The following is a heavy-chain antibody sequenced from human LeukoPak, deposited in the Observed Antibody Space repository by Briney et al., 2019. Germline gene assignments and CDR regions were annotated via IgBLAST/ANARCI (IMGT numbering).Heavy chain of an antibody. D-gene: IGHD3-22*01. CDR1: GYXLTELS. Sequence: ASAKVSCKVSGYXLTELSMHWVRQAPGKGLEWMGVFDPEDGETIYAQKFQGRVTMTEDTSTNTAYMELSSLKSEDTAVYYCARDGGDGSGYYYYDYWGQGTLVTVSS. CDR3: ARDGGDGSGYYYYDY. CDR2: FDPEDGET. J-gene: IGHJ4*02. V-gene: IGHV1-24*01.